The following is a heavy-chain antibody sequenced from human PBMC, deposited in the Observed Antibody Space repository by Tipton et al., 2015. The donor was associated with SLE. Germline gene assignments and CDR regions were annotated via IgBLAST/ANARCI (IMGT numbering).Heavy chain of an antibody. CDR3: ARHFPYFDY. CDR2: ISYSGST. CDR1: GGSISSYY. Sequence: TLSLTCTVSGGSISSYYWSWIRQPPGKGLEWIGYISYSGSTNYNPSLKSRVTISVDTSKNQFSLKLSSVTAADTAVYYCARHFPYFDYWGQGNLVTVSS. V-gene: IGHV4-59*08. J-gene: IGHJ4*02.